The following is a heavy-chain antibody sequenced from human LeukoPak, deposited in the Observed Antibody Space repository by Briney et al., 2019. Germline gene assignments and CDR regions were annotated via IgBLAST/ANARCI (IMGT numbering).Heavy chain of an antibody. D-gene: IGHD1-26*01. CDR3: ARNMTLVLVRERMDAFDI. J-gene: IGHJ3*02. CDR2: FHYSGNT. V-gene: IGHV4-39*01. Sequence: SETLSLTCTVSGGSIRSSSYYWGWIRQPPGKGLEWLGSFHYSGNTYYNPSLTSRVTISVDTSKNQFSLKLSSVTAADKAMYYCARNMTLVLVRERMDAFDIWGQGTMVTVSS. CDR1: GGSIRSSSYY.